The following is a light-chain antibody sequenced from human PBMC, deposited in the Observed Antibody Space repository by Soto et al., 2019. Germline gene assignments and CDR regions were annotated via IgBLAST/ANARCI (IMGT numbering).Light chain of an antibody. J-gene: IGKJ4*01. CDR1: QRISGW. CDR3: QQYNNWPLT. Sequence: KPMSQALSTLSASERETVTITCGASQRISGWLAWHQQKPGKAPKLLIYDVSALKRGVPPRFSGSGSGTEFTLTISSLEPEDFAVYYCQQYNNWPLTFGGGPKVDIK. V-gene: IGKV1-5*01. CDR2: DVS.